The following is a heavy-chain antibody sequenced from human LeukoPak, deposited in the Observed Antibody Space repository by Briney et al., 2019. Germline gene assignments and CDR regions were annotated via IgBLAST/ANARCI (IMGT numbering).Heavy chain of an antibody. J-gene: IGHJ5*02. CDR3: ARHKIAVTGLVWFDP. CDR2: VYYSGST. V-gene: IGHV4-59*08. CDR1: GDSIRDYY. D-gene: IGHD4-17*01. Sequence: PSETLSLTCTVSGDSIRDYYWTWIRQSPGKGLEWIGNVYYSGSTNYNPSLTSRVTISIDTSKTQFSLKVSSVADADTAVYYCARHKIAVTGLVWFDPWGQGTQVTVSS.